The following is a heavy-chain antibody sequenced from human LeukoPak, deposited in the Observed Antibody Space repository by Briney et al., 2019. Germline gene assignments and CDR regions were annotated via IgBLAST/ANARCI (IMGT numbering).Heavy chain of an antibody. CDR3: AKVSAYATYDS. CDR2: IGVHT. Sequence: GGSLRLSCAASGFTFSSSAMSWVRQGPGTGLEWVSAIGVHTYYTDSVKGRFTVSRDNSKNTLYLQMNGLRSEDSAIYYCAKVSAYATYDSCGQGTLVTVSS. V-gene: IGHV3-23*01. J-gene: IGHJ4*02. D-gene: IGHD2-8*01. CDR1: GFTFSSSA.